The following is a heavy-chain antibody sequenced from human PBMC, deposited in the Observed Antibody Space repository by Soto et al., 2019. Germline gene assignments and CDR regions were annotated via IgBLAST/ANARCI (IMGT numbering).Heavy chain of an antibody. D-gene: IGHD3-10*01. J-gene: IGHJ6*02. Sequence: GGSLRLSCAASGFTFSSYAMSWVRQAPGKGLEWVSAISGSGGSTYYADSVKGRFTISRDNSKNTLYLQMNSLRAEDTAVYYCAKWIGEPNYYYYGMDVWGQGTTVTVSS. V-gene: IGHV3-23*01. CDR3: AKWIGEPNYYYYGMDV. CDR1: GFTFSSYA. CDR2: ISGSGGST.